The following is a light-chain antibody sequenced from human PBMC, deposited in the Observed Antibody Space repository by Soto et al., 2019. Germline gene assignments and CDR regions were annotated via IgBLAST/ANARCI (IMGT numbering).Light chain of an antibody. J-gene: IGKJ5*01. CDR2: AAS. CDR1: QAISSY. CDR3: QQRSNWPLLT. V-gene: IGKV1-9*01. Sequence: IQLTQAPSFLSASAEDRVSTTCRASQAISSYLAWYQQKPGRAPKLLIYAASTLQRGVASRFSGSGSGTKFTLTITSLQPEDYAVSYCQQRSNWPLLTFGQGTRLEIK.